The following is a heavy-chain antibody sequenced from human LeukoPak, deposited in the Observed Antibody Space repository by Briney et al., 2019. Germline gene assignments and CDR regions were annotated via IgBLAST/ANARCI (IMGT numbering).Heavy chain of an antibody. D-gene: IGHD1-26*01. CDR2: IYSGGSI. CDR1: GFTVSSNY. Sequence: GGSLRLSCAASGFTVSSNYTSWVRQAPGKGLEWVSIIYSGGSIYYADSVKGRFTISRDNSKNTLYLQMNSLRAEDTAVYYCARSIVGATTSYWGQGTLVTVSS. J-gene: IGHJ4*02. CDR3: ARSIVGATTSY. V-gene: IGHV3-66*02.